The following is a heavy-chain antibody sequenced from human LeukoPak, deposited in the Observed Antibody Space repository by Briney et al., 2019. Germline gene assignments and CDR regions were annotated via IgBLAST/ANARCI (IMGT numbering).Heavy chain of an antibody. CDR2: IYYSGST. V-gene: IGHV4-59*01. Sequence: SETLSLTCTVSGGSISSYYWSWIRQPPGKGLEWIGYIYYSGSTNYNPSLKSRVTISVDTSKNQFSLKLSSVTAADTAVYYCARAGTIFGVATMDVWGKGTTVTVSS. J-gene: IGHJ6*04. CDR1: GGSISSYY. CDR3: ARAGTIFGVATMDV. D-gene: IGHD3-3*01.